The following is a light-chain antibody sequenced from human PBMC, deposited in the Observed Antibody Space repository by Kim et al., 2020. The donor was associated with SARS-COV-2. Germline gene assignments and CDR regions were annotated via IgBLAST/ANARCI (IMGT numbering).Light chain of an antibody. CDR2: SAS. V-gene: IGKV3-20*01. CDR1: RGVTSNY. Sequence: SPGEKATLSCRASRGVTSNYLAWYQQKPGQAPRLLIYSASSRATGIPDRFSGSGSGTEFTLTISRLEPEDFAVYYCHQYGSPPSTFGQGTRLDIK. J-gene: IGKJ5*01. CDR3: HQYGSPPST.